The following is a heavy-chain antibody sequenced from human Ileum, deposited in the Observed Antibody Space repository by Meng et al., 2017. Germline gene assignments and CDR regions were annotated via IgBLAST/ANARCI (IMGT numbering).Heavy chain of an antibody. CDR2: LKSDGSYT. Sequence: EVQLVESGGGLVQPGGSLRLSWAASGFPFSNYWMHWVRQAPGKGLVWVSRLKSDGSYTNYADSVKGRFTISRDNAKNTLYLQMNSLRAEDTAVYYCARGSDYSGSYVDYWGQGALVTVSS. CDR3: ARGSDYSGSYVDY. D-gene: IGHD1-26*01. J-gene: IGHJ4*02. CDR1: GFPFSNYW. V-gene: IGHV3-74*01.